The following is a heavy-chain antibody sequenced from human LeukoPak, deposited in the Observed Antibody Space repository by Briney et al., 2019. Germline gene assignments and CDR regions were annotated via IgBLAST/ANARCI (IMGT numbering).Heavy chain of an antibody. D-gene: IGHD1-1*01. Sequence: SETLSLTCTVSGGSISSYYWSWIRQPPGKGLEWIGYIYYSGSTNYNPSLKSRVTISVDTSKNQFSLKLSSVTAADTAVYYCARGSLERRGGRYNWFDPWGQGTLVTVSS. CDR1: GGSISSYY. CDR2: IYYSGST. V-gene: IGHV4-59*01. CDR3: ARGSLERRGGRYNWFDP. J-gene: IGHJ5*02.